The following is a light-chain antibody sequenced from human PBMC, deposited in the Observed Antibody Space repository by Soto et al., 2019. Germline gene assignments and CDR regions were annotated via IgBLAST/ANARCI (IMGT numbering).Light chain of an antibody. V-gene: IGLV2-14*01. J-gene: IGLJ2*01. CDR3: SSYTSSSTYVI. CDR1: SSDVGGYNY. Sequence: QSALTQPASVSGSPGQSITISCTGTSSDVGGYNYVSWYQQHPGKAPKLMIYEVSNRPSGVSNRFSGSKSGNAASLTISGLQPEDEADYYCSSYTSSSTYVIFGGGTQLTVL. CDR2: EVS.